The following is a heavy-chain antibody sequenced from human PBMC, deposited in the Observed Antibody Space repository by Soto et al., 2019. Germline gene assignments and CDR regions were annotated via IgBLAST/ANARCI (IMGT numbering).Heavy chain of an antibody. V-gene: IGHV1-69*13. Sequence: SVKVSCKASGGTFSSYAISWVRQAPGQGLEWMGGIIPIFGTANYAQKFQGRVTITADESTSTAYMELSSLRSEDTAVYYCAREPARYYYDSSGYYCEGMDVWGQGTTVTVS. D-gene: IGHD3-22*01. CDR1: GGTFSSYA. CDR2: IIPIFGTA. J-gene: IGHJ6*02. CDR3: AREPARYYYDSSGYYCEGMDV.